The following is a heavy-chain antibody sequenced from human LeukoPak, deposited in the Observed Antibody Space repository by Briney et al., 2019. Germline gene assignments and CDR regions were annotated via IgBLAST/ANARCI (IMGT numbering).Heavy chain of an antibody. D-gene: IGHD1-1*01. Sequence: KSSQTLSLTCAISGDSVSSNSVTWNWIRQSPSRGLEWLGRTYYRSTWYNDYAVSVRGRITVNPDTSKNQSSLHLNSVTPEDTAVYYCARRLTRYDCFDPWGQGILVTVSS. V-gene: IGHV6-1*01. CDR1: GDSVSSNSVT. CDR2: TYYRSTWYN. CDR3: ARRLTRYDCFDP. J-gene: IGHJ5*02.